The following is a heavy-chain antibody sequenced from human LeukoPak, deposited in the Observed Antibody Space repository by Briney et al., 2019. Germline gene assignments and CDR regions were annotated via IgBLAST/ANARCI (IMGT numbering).Heavy chain of an antibody. V-gene: IGHV4-59*01. J-gene: IGHJ4*02. CDR3: ARSTFTIFGVGNFDY. CDR2: IYYSGST. D-gene: IGHD3-3*01. CDR1: GGSISSYY. Sequence: KSSETLSLTCTVSGGSISSYYWSWIRQPPGKGLEWIGYIYYSGSTNYNPSLKSRVTISVDTSKNQFSLKLSSVTAADTAVYYCARSTFTIFGVGNFDYWGQGTLVTVSS.